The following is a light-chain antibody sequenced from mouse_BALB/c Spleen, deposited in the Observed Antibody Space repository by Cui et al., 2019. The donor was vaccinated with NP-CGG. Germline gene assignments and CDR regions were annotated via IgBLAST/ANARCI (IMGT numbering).Light chain of an antibody. J-gene: IGLJ1*01. V-gene: IGLV1*01. CDR1: TGAVTNSNY. CDR2: GTN. Sequence: QSIMSQESLFTTSPGETVTLTCRSSTGAVTNSNYANWVQEKPDHLFTGLIGGTNNRAPGVPARFSGSLIGDKAALTITGAQTEDEAIYFCALWYSNHWVFGGGTKLTVL. CDR3: ALWYSNHWV.